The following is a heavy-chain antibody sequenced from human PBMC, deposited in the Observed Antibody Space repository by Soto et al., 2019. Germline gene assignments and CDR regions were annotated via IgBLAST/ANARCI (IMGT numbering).Heavy chain of an antibody. D-gene: IGHD5-12*01. CDR1: GYSFTSYW. V-gene: IGHV5-51*01. J-gene: IGHJ5*02. Sequence: PGESLKISCKGSGYSFTSYWIGWVRQMPGKGLEWMGIIYSGDSDTRYSPSFQGQVTISADKSISTAYLQWSSLKASDTAMYYCARQGGGYSGYDYWFDPWGQGTLVTVSS. CDR2: IYSGDSDT. CDR3: ARQGGGYSGYDYWFDP.